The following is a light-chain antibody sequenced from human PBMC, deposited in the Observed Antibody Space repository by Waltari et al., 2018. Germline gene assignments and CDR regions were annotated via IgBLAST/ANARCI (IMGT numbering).Light chain of an antibody. CDR1: QTVTSAY. CDR2: GSS. V-gene: IGKV3-20*01. CDR3: QQYGSSHPFT. J-gene: IGKJ2*01. Sequence: EIVLTQSPGTLSLSPGERATLSCRASQTVTSAYLAWYQQKPGQAPRLLIYGSSSRATGLRDRVSGSGSATDFTLTSSRLEPEDFAMYFCQQYGSSHPFTFGQGTKLE.